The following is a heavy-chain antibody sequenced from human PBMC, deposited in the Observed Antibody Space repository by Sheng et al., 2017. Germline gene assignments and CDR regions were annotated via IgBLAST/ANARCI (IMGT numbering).Heavy chain of an antibody. CDR1: GYTFTSYG. CDR3: ARDSFYYDSSGPAAGSFGI. D-gene: IGHD3-22*01. V-gene: IGHV1-18*01. Sequence: QVQLVQSGAEVKKPGASVKVSCKASGYTFTSYGISWVRQAPGQGLEWMGWISAYNGNTNYAQKLQGRVTMTTDTSTSTAYMELRSLRSDDTAVYYCARDSFYYDSSGPAAGSFGIWGQGTMVTVSS. CDR2: ISAYNGNT. J-gene: IGHJ3*02.